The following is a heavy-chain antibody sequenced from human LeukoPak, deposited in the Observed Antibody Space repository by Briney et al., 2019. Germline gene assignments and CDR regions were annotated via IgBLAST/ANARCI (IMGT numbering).Heavy chain of an antibody. CDR3: ARDLAGQYCSSTTYCTFIRDTYFDY. J-gene: IGHJ4*02. V-gene: IGHV1-2*02. Sequence: ASVKVSCKASGYTFTGYYMHWMRQAPGQGLEWMGWINPNSGDTNYAQKFQGRVTMTRDASITTAYMELSRLRSDDTAVYYCARDLAGQYCSSTTYCTFIRDTYFDYWGQGTLVTVPS. CDR2: INPNSGDT. CDR1: GYTFTGYY. D-gene: IGHD2-2*02.